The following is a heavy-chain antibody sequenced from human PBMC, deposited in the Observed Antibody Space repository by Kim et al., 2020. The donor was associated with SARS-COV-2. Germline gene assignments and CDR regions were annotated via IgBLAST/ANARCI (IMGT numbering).Heavy chain of an antibody. J-gene: IGHJ2*01. CDR3: AKDTVTTFADL. V-gene: IGHV3-9*01. D-gene: IGHD4-17*01. CDR1: GFTFDDYA. Sequence: GGSLRLSCAASGFTFDDYAMHWVRQAPGKGLEWVSGSSWNSGSIGYADSVKGRFTISRDNAKNSLYRQMNSLRAEDTALYYCAKDTVTTFADLWGRGTLVTVSS. CDR2: SSWNSGSI.